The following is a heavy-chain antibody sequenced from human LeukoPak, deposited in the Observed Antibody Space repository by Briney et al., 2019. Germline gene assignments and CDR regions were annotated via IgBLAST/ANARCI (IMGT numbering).Heavy chain of an antibody. V-gene: IGHV3-23*01. CDR2: ISGSGGST. D-gene: IGHD3-3*01. J-gene: IGHJ6*02. Sequence: GGSLRLSCAASGFTFSSYAMSWVRQAPGKGLEWVSAISGSGGSTYYADSVKGRFTISRDNSKNTLYLQMNSLRAEDTAVYYCAKDLAFWSGYGFYYAMDVWGQGTTVTVSS. CDR3: AKDLAFWSGYGFYYAMDV. CDR1: GFTFSSYA.